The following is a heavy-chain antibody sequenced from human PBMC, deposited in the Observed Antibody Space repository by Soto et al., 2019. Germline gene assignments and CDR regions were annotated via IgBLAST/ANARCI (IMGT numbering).Heavy chain of an antibody. CDR3: ARVTASGWFVNGRDYFDH. CDR2: ISSRGVTI. D-gene: IGHD6-19*01. J-gene: IGHJ4*02. V-gene: IGHV3-11*01. Sequence: GGSLRLSCNVSGFTFGNYYMSWIRQAPGKGLESISYISSRGVTIYYADSVKGRFTISRDNAKNSLFLQMDSLRAKDTAVYYCARVTASGWFVNGRDYFDHWGQGTLVTVSS. CDR1: GFTFGNYY.